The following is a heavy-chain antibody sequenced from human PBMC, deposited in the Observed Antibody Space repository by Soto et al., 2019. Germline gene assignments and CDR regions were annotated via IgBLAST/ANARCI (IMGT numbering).Heavy chain of an antibody. J-gene: IGHJ6*02. V-gene: IGHV1-18*01. Sequence: QVQLVQSGDEVRKPGSSVKVSCKASGYIFVNYGIAWVRQAPGQGLEWMGWISPYGGNTHYASKVQGRLTMTTDTSTSTAYMDLGSLTSHDTAAYYCAMVDNYVTPTPQDVWGQGTTVTVS. D-gene: IGHD3-16*01. CDR2: ISPYGGNT. CDR3: AMVDNYVTPTPQDV. CDR1: GYIFVNYG.